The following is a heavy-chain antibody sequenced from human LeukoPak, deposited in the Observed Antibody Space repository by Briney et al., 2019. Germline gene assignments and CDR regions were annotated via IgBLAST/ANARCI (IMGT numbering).Heavy chain of an antibody. CDR2: ISSSSNYI. Sequence: PGGSLRLSCAASGFTFSSYSMNWVRQAPGKGLEWVSSISSSSNYIYYADSLKGRFTISRDNAKNSLYLQMNSLRAEDTAVYYCANFHCSSTSCHLSGYFQHWGQGTLVTVSS. CDR3: ANFHCSSTSCHLSGYFQH. D-gene: IGHD2-2*01. V-gene: IGHV3-21*01. J-gene: IGHJ1*01. CDR1: GFTFSSYS.